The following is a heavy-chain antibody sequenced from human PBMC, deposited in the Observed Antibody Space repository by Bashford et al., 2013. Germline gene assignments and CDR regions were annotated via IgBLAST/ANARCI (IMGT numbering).Heavy chain of an antibody. CDR1: GYSFTSYW. Sequence: ESLKISXKGSGYSFTSYWIGWVRQMPGKGLEWMGIIYPGDSDTRYSPSFQGQVTISADKSISTAYLQWSSLKASDTAMYYCARPLKHRIAVAGMGAFDIWGQGTMVTVSS. V-gene: IGHV5-51*01. CDR3: ARPLKHRIAVAGMGAFDI. D-gene: IGHD6-19*01. CDR2: IYPGDSDT. J-gene: IGHJ3*02.